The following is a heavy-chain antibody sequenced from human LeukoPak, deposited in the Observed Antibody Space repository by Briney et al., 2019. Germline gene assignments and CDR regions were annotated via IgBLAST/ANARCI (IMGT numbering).Heavy chain of an antibody. CDR3: ARAGSDNWVDTDYYFDY. Sequence: SETLSLTCTVSGGSISTSNYYWSWIRQPPGKGLEWIGYIYYSGSTNYNPSLKSRVTISVDTSKNQFSLKLSSVTAADTAVYYCARAGSDNWVDTDYYFDYWGQGTLVTVSS. CDR2: IYYSGST. J-gene: IGHJ4*02. CDR1: GGSISTSNYY. V-gene: IGHV4-61*01. D-gene: IGHD1-20*01.